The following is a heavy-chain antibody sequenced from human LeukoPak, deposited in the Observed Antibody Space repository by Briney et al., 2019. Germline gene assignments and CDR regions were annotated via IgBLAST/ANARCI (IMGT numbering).Heavy chain of an antibody. Sequence: PGGSLRLSCAASGFTFSSYAMSWVRQAPGKGLEWVSAISGSGGSTYYADSVKGRFTISRDNSKNTLYLQMNSLRAEDTAVYYCARTQDWSGYPEDAFDIWGQGTMVTVSS. CDR3: ARTQDWSGYPEDAFDI. D-gene: IGHD3-3*01. V-gene: IGHV3-23*01. CDR1: GFTFSSYA. CDR2: ISGSGGST. J-gene: IGHJ3*02.